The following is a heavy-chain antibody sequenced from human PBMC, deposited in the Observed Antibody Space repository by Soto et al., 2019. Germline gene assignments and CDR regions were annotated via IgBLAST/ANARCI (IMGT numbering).Heavy chain of an antibody. J-gene: IGHJ5*02. Sequence: PGGSLRLSCAASGFTFSSYAMSWVRQAPGKGLEWVSAISGSGGSTYYADSVKGRFTISRDNSKNTLYLQMNSLRAEDTAVYYCAKDPRMRSCSLNWFDPWGQGTLVTVSS. CDR2: ISGSGGST. D-gene: IGHD6-13*01. CDR1: GFTFSSYA. V-gene: IGHV3-23*01. CDR3: AKDPRMRSCSLNWFDP.